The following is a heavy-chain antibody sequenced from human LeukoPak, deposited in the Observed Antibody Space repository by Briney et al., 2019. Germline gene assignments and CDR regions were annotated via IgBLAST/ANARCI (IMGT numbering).Heavy chain of an antibody. CDR2: MNPNSGNT. V-gene: IGHV1-8*02. CDR1: GYTFTGYY. J-gene: IGHJ4*02. CDR3: ARGGGNSDY. Sequence: GASVKVSCKASGYTFTGYYMHWVRQATGQGLEWMGWMNPNSGNTGYAQKFQGRVTMTRNASISTAYMELSSLRSEDTAVYYCARGGGNSDYWGQGTLVTVSS. D-gene: IGHD4-23*01.